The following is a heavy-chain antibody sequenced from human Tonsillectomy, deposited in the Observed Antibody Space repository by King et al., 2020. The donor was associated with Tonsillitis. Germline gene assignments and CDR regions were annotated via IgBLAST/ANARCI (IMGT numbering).Heavy chain of an antibody. J-gene: IGHJ4*02. CDR3: AKGSSGRDAYPDY. V-gene: IGHV3-7*01. CDR1: GFIFSNYY. CDR2: IRHDGSDT. Sequence: VQLVESGGGLVQPGGSLRLSCAASGFIFSNYYMSWVRQAPGKGLEWVANIRHDGSDTGYVDSVKGRFTISRDNAKNSVYLQMNSLRAEDTAVYYCAKGSSGRDAYPDYWGQGTLVTVSS. D-gene: IGHD5-24*01.